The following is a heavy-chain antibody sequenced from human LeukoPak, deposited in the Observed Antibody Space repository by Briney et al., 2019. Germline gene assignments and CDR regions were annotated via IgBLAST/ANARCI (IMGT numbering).Heavy chain of an antibody. D-gene: IGHD1-1*01. V-gene: IGHV3-21*01. Sequence: GGSLRLSWAASGFTFSSYSMDWVRQAPGKGLEWVSSISSSSSYIYYADSVKGRFTISRDNAKNSLYLQMNSLRAEDTAVYYCARFTSDAAFDYWGQGTLVTVSS. CDR3: ARFTSDAAFDY. CDR1: GFTFSSYS. CDR2: ISSSSSYI. J-gene: IGHJ4*02.